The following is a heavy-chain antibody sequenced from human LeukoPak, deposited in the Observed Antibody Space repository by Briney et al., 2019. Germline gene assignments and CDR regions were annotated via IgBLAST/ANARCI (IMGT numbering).Heavy chain of an antibody. V-gene: IGHV1-8*02. J-gene: IGHJ4*02. CDR3: ARATPGGRHGYSFDY. Sequence: ASVKVSCKASGYTFKNYDINWVRQATGQGLEWMGWMNPNSGNTGFAQKFQDRVSMTRDTSINTAYMELTSLRSGDTAVYYCARATPGGRHGYSFDYCGQGTVVTVYS. CDR2: MNPNSGNT. CDR1: GYTFKNYD. D-gene: IGHD5-24*01.